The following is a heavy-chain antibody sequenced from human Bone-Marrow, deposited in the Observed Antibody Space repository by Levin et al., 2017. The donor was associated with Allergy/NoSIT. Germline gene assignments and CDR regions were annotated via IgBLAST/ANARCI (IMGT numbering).Heavy chain of an antibody. V-gene: IGHV3-23*01. CDR2: IGGSGVVS. CDR3: AKDPMWDRYNFDMDV. CDR1: GFTFNKYG. Sequence: GGSLRLSCTASGFTFNKYGLTWVRQAPGKGLEWVASIGGSGVVSNYADSVRGRFTITRDMNMIFLQMNSLRVEDTAIYYCAKDPMWDRYNFDMDVWGQGTSVIVSS. J-gene: IGHJ6*02. D-gene: IGHD1-26*01.